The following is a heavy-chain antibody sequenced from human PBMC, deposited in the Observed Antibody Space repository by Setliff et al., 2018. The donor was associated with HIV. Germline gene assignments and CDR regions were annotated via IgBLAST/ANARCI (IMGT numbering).Heavy chain of an antibody. Sequence: SETLSLTCTVSGNSITRDYQWGWIRQPPGKGLEWIGSIYHTGSTYYNPSLKSRVTISVDTSKNQFSLKLRSVTAADTAMYFCARRRGYAEDYWGQGTLVTVSS. V-gene: IGHV4-38-2*02. J-gene: IGHJ4*02. CDR2: IYHTGST. CDR3: ARRRGYAEDY. CDR1: GNSITRDYQ. D-gene: IGHD5-12*01.